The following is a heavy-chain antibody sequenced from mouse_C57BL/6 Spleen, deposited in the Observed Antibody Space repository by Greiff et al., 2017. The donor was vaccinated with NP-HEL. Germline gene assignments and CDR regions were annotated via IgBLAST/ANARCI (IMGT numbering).Heavy chain of an antibody. Sequence: EVHLVESGGGLVKPGGSLKLSCAASGFTFSSYAMSWVRQTPEKRLEWVATISDGGSYTYYPDNVKGRFTISRDNAKNNLYLQMSHLKSEDTAMYYCARDQDHSSVYAMDYWGQGTSVTVSS. CDR1: GFTFSSYA. CDR3: ARDQDHSSVYAMDY. D-gene: IGHD3-1*01. V-gene: IGHV5-4*01. CDR2: ISDGGSYT. J-gene: IGHJ4*01.